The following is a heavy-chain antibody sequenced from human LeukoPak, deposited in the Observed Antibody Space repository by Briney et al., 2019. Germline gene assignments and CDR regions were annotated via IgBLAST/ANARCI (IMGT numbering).Heavy chain of an antibody. CDR1: GYTFTGYY. Sequence: ASVKVSCKASGYTFTGYYMHWVRQAPGQGLEWMGWINPNSGGTNYAQKFQGGVTMTRDTSISTAYMELSRLRSDDTAVYYCARVALFGELSRSPYKDLDYWGQGTLVTVSS. D-gene: IGHD3-10*01. CDR2: INPNSGGT. V-gene: IGHV1-2*02. CDR3: ARVALFGELSRSPYKDLDY. J-gene: IGHJ4*02.